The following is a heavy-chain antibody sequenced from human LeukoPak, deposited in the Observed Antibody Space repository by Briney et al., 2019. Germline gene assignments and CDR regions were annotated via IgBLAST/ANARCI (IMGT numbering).Heavy chain of an antibody. Sequence: PSETLSLTCTVSGGSISSGDYYWSRIRQPPGKGLEWIGYIYYSGSTNYNPSLKSRVTISVDKSKNQFSLKLSSVTAADTAVYYCARAHDSSGYYSPYFDYWGQGTLVTVSS. J-gene: IGHJ4*02. V-gene: IGHV4-30-4*08. CDR3: ARAHDSSGYYSPYFDY. CDR1: GGSISSGDYY. CDR2: IYYSGST. D-gene: IGHD3-22*01.